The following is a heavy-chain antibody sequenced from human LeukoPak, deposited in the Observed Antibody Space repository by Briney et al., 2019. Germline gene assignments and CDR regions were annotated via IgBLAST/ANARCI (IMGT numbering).Heavy chain of an antibody. CDR1: GFTFSSYG. CDR3: ARGNYGDYPGAFDI. J-gene: IGHJ3*02. V-gene: IGHV3-30*03. CDR2: ISYDGSNK. D-gene: IGHD4-17*01. Sequence: GGSLRLSCAASGFTFSSYGMHWVRQAPGKGLEWVAVISYDGSNKYYVDSVKGRFTISRDNSKNTLYLQMNSLRAEDTAVYYCARGNYGDYPGAFDIWGQGTMVTVSS.